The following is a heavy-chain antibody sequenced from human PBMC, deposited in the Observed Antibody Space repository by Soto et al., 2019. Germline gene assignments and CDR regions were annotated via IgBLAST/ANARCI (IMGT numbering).Heavy chain of an antibody. CDR3: AVRYSRTTLEDAFDI. V-gene: IGHV3-11*01. CDR2: ISSSGSTI. CDR1: GFTFSDYY. J-gene: IGHJ3*02. D-gene: IGHD6-13*01. Sequence: QVQLVESGGGLVKPGGSLRLSCAASGFTFSDYYMSWIRQAPGKGLEWVSYISSSGSTIYYADSVKGRFTISRDNAKNSLYLKMHSLRAEDTAVYYCAVRYSRTTLEDAFDIWGQGTMVTVSS.